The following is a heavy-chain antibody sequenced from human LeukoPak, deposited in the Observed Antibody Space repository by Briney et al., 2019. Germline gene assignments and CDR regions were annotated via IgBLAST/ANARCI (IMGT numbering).Heavy chain of an antibody. V-gene: IGHV1-2*02. Sequence: ASVKVSCKASGYTFTGYYIHWVRQAPGHGLEWMGWIKPNTGGTNYAQKFQGRVTMTRDTSISTAYMELSSLRSDDTAVYYCAREEGAVADPFDYWGQGTLVTVSS. CDR1: GYTFTGYY. D-gene: IGHD6-19*01. CDR2: IKPNTGGT. CDR3: AREEGAVADPFDY. J-gene: IGHJ4*02.